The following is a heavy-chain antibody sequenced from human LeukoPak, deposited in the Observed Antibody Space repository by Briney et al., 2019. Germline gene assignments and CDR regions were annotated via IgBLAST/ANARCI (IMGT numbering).Heavy chain of an antibody. J-gene: IGHJ5*02. V-gene: IGHV3-30-3*01. CDR3: ASDSHGS. Sequence: PGGSLRLSCAASGFTFSTYAMHWVRQAPGKGLEWVAVISHDGSSKYYSDSVKGRLTISRDNSKNTLYLQMNSLRADDTAVYSCASDSHGSWGQGTLVTVSS. CDR2: ISHDGSSK. D-gene: IGHD5-24*01. CDR1: GFTFSTYA.